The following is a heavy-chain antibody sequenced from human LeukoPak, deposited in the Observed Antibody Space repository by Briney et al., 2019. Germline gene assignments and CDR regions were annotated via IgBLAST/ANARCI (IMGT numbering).Heavy chain of an antibody. CDR3: ARWRSGWGAFDY. V-gene: IGHV1-3*03. Sequence: GASVKVSCKASGYTFTSYAMHWVRQAPGQRLEWMGWINAGNGNTKYSQEFQGRVTITRDTSASTAYVELSSLRSEDMAVYYCARWRSGWGAFDYWGQGTLVTVSS. D-gene: IGHD6-19*01. CDR1: GYTFTSYA. CDR2: INAGNGNT. J-gene: IGHJ4*02.